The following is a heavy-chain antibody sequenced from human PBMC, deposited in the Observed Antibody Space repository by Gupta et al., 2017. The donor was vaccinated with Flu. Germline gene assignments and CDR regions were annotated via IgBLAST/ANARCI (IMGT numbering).Heavy chain of an antibody. V-gene: IGHV3-30*18. CDR2: ISFDGITK. J-gene: IGHJ4*02. Sequence: APGKGLEWVAIISFDGITKYYADSVKGRFTISRDNSKNTLSLQMNSLRAEDTALYYCAKDNFNYDSRGGWNYWGQGTLVTVSS. CDR3: AKDNFNYDSRGGWNY. D-gene: IGHD3-22*01.